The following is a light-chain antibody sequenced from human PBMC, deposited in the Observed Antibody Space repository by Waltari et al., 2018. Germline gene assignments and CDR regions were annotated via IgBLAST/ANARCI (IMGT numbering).Light chain of an antibody. CDR1: EDIRTN. Sequence: EIVMTQSPATLSLSPGERATLSCRASEDIRTNLAWYQQKPGQAPRLLIYGATSRPDGVSGKFRGTGSGTEFTLTINSVQSEDFAVYFCHEYNNWPPNFTFGPGTKLDIK. V-gene: IGKV3-15*01. CDR2: GAT. CDR3: HEYNNWPPNFT. J-gene: IGKJ2*01.